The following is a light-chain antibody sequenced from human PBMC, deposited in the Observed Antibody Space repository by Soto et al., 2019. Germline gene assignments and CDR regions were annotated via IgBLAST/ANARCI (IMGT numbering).Light chain of an antibody. CDR2: DAS. Sequence: IVLTQSPATLSLSPGETATLSSGASPSVPATYSACYHQKPGLAPRRLIHDASRRATGIPDRFSGSGSGTDFTLTISRLVPEDFAVYYCLQYGNSYSFGGGTKVVIK. CDR1: PSVPATY. J-gene: IGKJ4*01. CDR3: LQYGNSYS. V-gene: IGKV3D-20*01.